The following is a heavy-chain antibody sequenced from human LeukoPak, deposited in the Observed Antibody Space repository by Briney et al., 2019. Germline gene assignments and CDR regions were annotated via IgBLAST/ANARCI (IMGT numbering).Heavy chain of an antibody. CDR1: GFTFSSYA. CDR2: IYYSGST. V-gene: IGHV4-59*01. J-gene: IGHJ6*03. D-gene: IGHD3-3*01. CDR3: ARLRFTIFGVVRYYMDV. Sequence: GSLRLSCAASGFTFSSYAMSWIRQPPGKGLEWIGYIYYSGSTNYNPSLKSRVTISVDTSKNQFSLKLRSVTAADTAVYYCARLRFTIFGVVRYYMDVWGKGTTVTVSS.